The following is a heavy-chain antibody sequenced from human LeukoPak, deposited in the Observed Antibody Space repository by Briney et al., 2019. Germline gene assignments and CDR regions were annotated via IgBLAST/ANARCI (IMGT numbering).Heavy chain of an antibody. D-gene: IGHD2-21*01. CDR1: GFSFGHYA. V-gene: IGHV3-23*01. CDR2: ISGTGGAT. CDR3: VKDPRDTYGTNWFVS. Sequence: GGSLRLFCVASGFSFGHYAMSWARQAPGRGLQWVSQISGTGGATWYAGFARDRFTISRDNSKKTLYLQMSGLRVEDTAMYYCVKDPRDTYGTNWFVSWGQGTLLIVSS. J-gene: IGHJ5*01.